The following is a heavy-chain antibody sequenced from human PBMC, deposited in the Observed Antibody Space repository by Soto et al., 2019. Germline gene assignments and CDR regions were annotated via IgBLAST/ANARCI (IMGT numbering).Heavy chain of an antibody. CDR2: ISAYNGNT. Sequence: QVQLVQSGAEVKKPGASVKVSCKASGYTFTSYGISWVRQAPGQGLEWMGWISAYNGNTNYAQKLQGRVTMTTDTSTSTAYMELRSLRSDEKAVYYCGVTPGDQLLLFWFDPWGQGTLVTVSS. CDR1: GYTFTSYG. V-gene: IGHV1-18*01. CDR3: GVTPGDQLLLFWFDP. D-gene: IGHD2-2*01. J-gene: IGHJ5*02.